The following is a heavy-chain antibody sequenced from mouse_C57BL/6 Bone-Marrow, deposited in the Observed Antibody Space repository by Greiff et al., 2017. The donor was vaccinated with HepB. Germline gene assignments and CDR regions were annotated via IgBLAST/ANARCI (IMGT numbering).Heavy chain of an antibody. CDR1: GYTFTDYE. J-gene: IGHJ2*01. V-gene: IGHV1-15*01. D-gene: IGHD1-1*01. CDR3: TRWDTTQGY. CDR2: IDPETGGT. Sequence: VQLQESGAELVRPGASVTLSCKASGYTFTDYEMHWVKQTPVHGLEWIGAIDPETGGTAYNQKFKGKAILTADKSSSTAYMELRSLTSEDSAVYYCTRWDTTQGYWGQGTTLTVSS.